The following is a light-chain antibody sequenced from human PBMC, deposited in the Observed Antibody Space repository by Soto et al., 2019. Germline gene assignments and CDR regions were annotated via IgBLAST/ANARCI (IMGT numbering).Light chain of an antibody. CDR1: QSVSSN. CDR3: QQYGSSSWT. Sequence: IVLPQSPATLSLSPGERATLSCRASQSVSSNLAWYQQKPGQAPRLLIYGASTRATGIPARFSGSGSGTEFTLTISSLQSEDFAVYYCQQYGSSSWTFGQGTKVDIK. J-gene: IGKJ1*01. V-gene: IGKV3-15*01. CDR2: GAS.